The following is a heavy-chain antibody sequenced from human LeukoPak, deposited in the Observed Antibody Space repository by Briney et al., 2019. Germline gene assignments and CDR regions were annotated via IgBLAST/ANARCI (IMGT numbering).Heavy chain of an antibody. CDR1: GFTFSSYW. CDR2: IKQDGSEK. V-gene: IGHV3-7*01. CDR3: ARVRWGGLYYFDY. D-gene: IGHD3-16*01. J-gene: IGHJ4*02. Sequence: QPWGSLRLSCAASGFTFSSYWMSWVRQAPGKGLEWVANIKQDGSEKYYVDSVKGRFTISRDNAKNSLYLQMNSLRAEDTAVYYCARVRWGGLYYFDYWGQGTLVTVSS.